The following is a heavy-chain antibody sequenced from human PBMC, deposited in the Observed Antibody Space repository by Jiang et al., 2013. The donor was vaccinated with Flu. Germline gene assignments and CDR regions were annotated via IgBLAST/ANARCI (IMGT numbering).Heavy chain of an antibody. CDR1: GFNFSTYA. V-gene: IGHV3-64D*08. D-gene: IGHD6-25*01. J-gene: IGHJ4*02. CDR2: ITNNGDTT. CDR3: VMAAY. Sequence: GSLRLSCSASGFNFSTYAIQWVRQAPGKAFEYVSAITNNGDTTSYAESVKGRFTVTRDNSKNTLFLQMSSLRREDTAVYYCVMAAYWGQGTLVTVSS.